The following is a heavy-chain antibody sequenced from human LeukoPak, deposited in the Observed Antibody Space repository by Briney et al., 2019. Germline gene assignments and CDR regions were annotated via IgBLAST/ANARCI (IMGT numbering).Heavy chain of an antibody. CDR2: IYGGGSGST. D-gene: IGHD1-14*01. J-gene: IGHJ4*02. CDR3: AKDFTPDGIWDIDY. CDR1: GFTFSKYT. V-gene: IGHV3-23*01. Sequence: GESLRLSCVASGFTFSKYTMSWVRQAPGKGLEWVSGIYGGGSGSTFYAGSVKGRFTVSRDNSKNTLYLQMNSLRDEDTAIYYCAKDFTPDGIWDIDYWGRGTLITVSS.